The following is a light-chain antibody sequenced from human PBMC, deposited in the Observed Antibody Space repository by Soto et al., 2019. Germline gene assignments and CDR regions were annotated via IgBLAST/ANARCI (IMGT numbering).Light chain of an antibody. CDR2: AAS. Sequence: IQLTQSPSSLSASVGDRVTITCRASQGISSYLVWYQQRPGKAPKVLIYAASTLQSGVPSRFRGSGSGTDFTLTISSLQPEDSATYYCQQLNSYTVTFVQGNKLESK. CDR3: QQLNSYTVT. J-gene: IGKJ2*01. CDR1: QGISSY. V-gene: IGKV1-9*01.